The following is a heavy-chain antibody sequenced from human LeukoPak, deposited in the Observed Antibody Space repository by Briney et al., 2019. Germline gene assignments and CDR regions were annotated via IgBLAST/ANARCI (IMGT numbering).Heavy chain of an antibody. V-gene: IGHV1-24*01. Sequence: PSVTLSLTVSGSALIYLSIHWMWQAHATGLGRMGGFDPDRGETIYAQKFQGRLTLTQDTSTDTAYMELTSLRSEDTAVIFCATRLHYYDTDDSWGQGTLVTVSS. D-gene: IGHD3-16*01. J-gene: IGHJ1*01. CDR2: FDPDRGET. CDR1: GSALIYLS. CDR3: ATRLHYYDTDDS.